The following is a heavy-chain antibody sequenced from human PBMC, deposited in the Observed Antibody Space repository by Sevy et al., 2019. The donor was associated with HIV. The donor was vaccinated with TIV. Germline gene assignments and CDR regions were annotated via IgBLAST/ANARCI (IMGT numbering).Heavy chain of an antibody. J-gene: IGHJ6*01. Sequence: GGSLRLSCAASGFSFSSYSMNWVRQAPGKGLEWVSYSSPTSSSIYYADSVKGRFPISRHNAKNSLYLQMNSLRDEDTAVYYCARAYSGSYFYGMDVWGQGTTVTVSS. CDR3: ARAYSGSYFYGMDV. CDR2: SSPTSSSI. V-gene: IGHV3-48*02. CDR1: GFSFSSYS. D-gene: IGHD3-10*01.